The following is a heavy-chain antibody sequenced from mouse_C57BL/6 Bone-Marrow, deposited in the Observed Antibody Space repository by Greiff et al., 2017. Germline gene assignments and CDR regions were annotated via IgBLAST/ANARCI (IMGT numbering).Heavy chain of an antibody. D-gene: IGHD1-1*01. Sequence: VKVVESGAELVKPGASVKLSCTASGYTFTEYTLPWVKQSSGQGLEWIGWFYPGSGSIKYNEKFKDKATLTADKSSSTVYMELSRLTSEDSAVYFCARHEASYYYGSSPYFDYWGQGTTLTVAS. CDR3: ARHEASYYYGSSPYFDY. V-gene: IGHV1-62-2*01. CDR2: FYPGSGSI. J-gene: IGHJ2*01. CDR1: GYTFTEYT.